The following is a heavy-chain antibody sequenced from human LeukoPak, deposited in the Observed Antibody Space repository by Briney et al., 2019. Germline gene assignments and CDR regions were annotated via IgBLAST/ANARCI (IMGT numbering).Heavy chain of an antibody. CDR2: IYPGDSDT. D-gene: IGHD3-10*01. J-gene: IGHJ3*02. Sequence: GESLKISCKGSGSSFTSYWIGWVRQMPGKGLGWMGIIYPGDSDTRYSPSFQGQVTISADKSISTAYLQWSSLKASDSAMYYCATNTMFRGIHAFDIWGQGTMVTVSS. CDR3: ATNTMFRGIHAFDI. V-gene: IGHV5-51*01. CDR1: GSSFTSYW.